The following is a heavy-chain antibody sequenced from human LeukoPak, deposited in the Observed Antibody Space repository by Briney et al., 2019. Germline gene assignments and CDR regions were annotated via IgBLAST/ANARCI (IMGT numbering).Heavy chain of an antibody. Sequence: GGSLRLSCAASGFTFSSYGMSWVRQAPGKGLEWVSYISSSGSTIYYEDSVKGRFTISRDNAKNSLYLQMNSLRADDTALYYCARVRRDTAMVNYMDVWGKGTTVTISS. CDR2: ISSSGSTI. CDR3: ARVRRDTAMVNYMDV. D-gene: IGHD5-18*01. V-gene: IGHV3-48*04. CDR1: GFTFSSYG. J-gene: IGHJ6*03.